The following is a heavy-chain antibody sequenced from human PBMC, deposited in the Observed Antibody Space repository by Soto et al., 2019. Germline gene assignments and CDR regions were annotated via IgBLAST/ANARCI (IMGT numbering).Heavy chain of an antibody. CDR2: IYYSGST. V-gene: IGHV4-59*01. J-gene: IGHJ5*02. CDR1: GVSISSYY. CDR3: ARAKKYAAYYYDSSGYYYWFDP. D-gene: IGHD3-22*01. Sequence: ETLCLTCPVSGVSISSYYWSWIRQPPGKGLEWIGYIYYSGSTNYNPSLKSRVTISVDTSKNQFSLKLSSVTAADTAVYYCARAKKYAAYYYDSSGYYYWFDPWGQGTLVTVSS.